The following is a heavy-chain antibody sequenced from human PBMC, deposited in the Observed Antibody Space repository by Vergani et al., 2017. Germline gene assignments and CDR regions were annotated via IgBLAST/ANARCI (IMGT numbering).Heavy chain of an antibody. CDR2: IYYSGST. V-gene: IGHV4-59*01. Sequence: QVQLQESGPGLVKPSETLSLTCTVSGGSISSYYWSWIRQPPGKGLEWIGYIYYSGSTNYNPSLKSRVTISVDTSKNQFSLKLSSVTAADTAVYYCARGYCDYEGLGYWGQGTLVTVSS. J-gene: IGHJ4*02. D-gene: IGHD4-17*01. CDR3: ARGYCDYEGLGY. CDR1: GGSISSYY.